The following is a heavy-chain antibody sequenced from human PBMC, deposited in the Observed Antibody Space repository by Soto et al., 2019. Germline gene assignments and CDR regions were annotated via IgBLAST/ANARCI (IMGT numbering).Heavy chain of an antibody. Sequence: ASVKVSCKVSGYTLTALSMHWVRQAPGKGLEWMGGFDPEDGETIYAQKFQGRVTMTEDTSTDTAYMELSSLRSEDTAVYYCATPTPTIFGVEDYGMDVRGQGTTVTVSS. V-gene: IGHV1-24*01. CDR1: GYTLTALS. D-gene: IGHD3-3*01. CDR2: FDPEDGET. J-gene: IGHJ6*02. CDR3: ATPTPTIFGVEDYGMDV.